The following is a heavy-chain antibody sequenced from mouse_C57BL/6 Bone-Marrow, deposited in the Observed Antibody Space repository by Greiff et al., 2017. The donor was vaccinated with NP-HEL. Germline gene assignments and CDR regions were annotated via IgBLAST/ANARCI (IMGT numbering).Heavy chain of an antibody. V-gene: IGHV1-55*01. CDR2: IYPGSGST. CDR1: GYTFTSYW. D-gene: IGHD1-1*01. Sequence: QVQLQQPGAELVKPGASVKMSCKASGYTFTSYWITWVKQRPGQGLEWIGDIYPGSGSTNYNEKFKNKATLTVDTSSSTAYMQLSSLTSEDSAVYYCASEDGSGWYFDVWGTGTTVTVSS. CDR3: ASEDGSGWYFDV. J-gene: IGHJ1*03.